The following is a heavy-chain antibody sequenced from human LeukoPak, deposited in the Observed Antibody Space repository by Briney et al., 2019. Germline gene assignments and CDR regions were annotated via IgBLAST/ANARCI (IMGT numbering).Heavy chain of an antibody. CDR3: AMAGGDYSFDY. D-gene: IGHD2-21*02. J-gene: IGHJ4*02. CDR1: VISIFRSY. V-gene: IGHV4-59*04. Sequence: KPSETLSLTSTVPVISIFRSYWTSLRQPPGKGLEWIGYIYHSGSTYYNPSLKSRVTISVDRSKNQFSLKLSSVTAADTAVYYCAMAGGDYSFDYRGQGTLVTVSS. CDR2: IYHSGST.